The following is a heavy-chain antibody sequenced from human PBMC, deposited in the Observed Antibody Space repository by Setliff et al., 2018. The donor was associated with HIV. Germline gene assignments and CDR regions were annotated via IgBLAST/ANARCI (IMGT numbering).Heavy chain of an antibody. J-gene: IGHJ5*02. CDR2: INPNTGVT. Sequence: AASVMVSCKASGYTFTDYYIHWVRQAPGQGLEWMGWINPNTGVTTYALKFQGRVTITRDTSISTAYMELSRLRSDDTAVYYCARGELGYCSITSCYAGWFDPWGLGTLVTVSS. CDR1: GYTFTDYY. D-gene: IGHD2-2*01. V-gene: IGHV1-2*02. CDR3: ARGELGYCSITSCYAGWFDP.